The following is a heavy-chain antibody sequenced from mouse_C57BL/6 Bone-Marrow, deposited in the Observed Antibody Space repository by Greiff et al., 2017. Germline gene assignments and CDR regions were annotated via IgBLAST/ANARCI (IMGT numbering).Heavy chain of an antibody. CDR2: ISSGSSTI. J-gene: IGHJ1*03. Sequence: EVKLVESGGGLVKPGGSLKLSCAASGFTFSDYGMHWVRQAPEKGLEWVAYISSGSSTIYYADTVKGRFTISRDNAKNTLFLQMTSLRSEDTAMYYCANDGSSYGYWYFDVWGTGTTVTVSS. V-gene: IGHV5-17*01. D-gene: IGHD1-1*01. CDR1: GFTFSDYG. CDR3: ANDGSSYGYWYFDV.